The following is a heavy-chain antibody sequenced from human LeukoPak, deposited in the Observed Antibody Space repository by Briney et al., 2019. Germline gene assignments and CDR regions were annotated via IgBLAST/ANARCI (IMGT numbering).Heavy chain of an antibody. V-gene: IGHV4-39*07. CDR3: VRRRKSNDN. D-gene: IGHD1-14*01. CDR2: IYYSGST. J-gene: IGHJ4*02. CDR1: GGSISSTSYY. Sequence: SETLSLTCTVSGGSISSTSYYWGWIRQPPGKGLEWIGSIYYSGSTYYNPSLKSRVTISVDTSKTQFSLKLTSVAAADTAVYYCVRRRKSNDNWGQGTLVTVSS.